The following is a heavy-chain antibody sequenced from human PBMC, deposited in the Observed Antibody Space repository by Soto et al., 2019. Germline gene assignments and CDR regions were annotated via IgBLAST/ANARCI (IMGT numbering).Heavy chain of an antibody. CDR1: GGSFSGSH. Sequence: KPSETLSLTCAVDGGSFSGSHWSWIRQPPGKGLEWIAEINHIGSTSYNPSLNSRASISIDTSKNQFSLKLSSVTAADTVVYYWARGRVAGYSSNWANWGQGPLVTVSS. D-gene: IGHD6-13*01. J-gene: IGHJ4*02. CDR3: ARGRVAGYSSNWAN. CDR2: INHIGST. V-gene: IGHV4-34*01.